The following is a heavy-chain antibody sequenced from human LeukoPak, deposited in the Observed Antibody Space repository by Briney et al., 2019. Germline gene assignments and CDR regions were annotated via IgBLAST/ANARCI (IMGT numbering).Heavy chain of an antibody. Sequence: SETLSLSCAVYGGSFSGYYWSWIRQPPGRGLEWIGEINHSGRTYYNPSLKSRVTMSVDTSKNQFSLKLSSVTAADTAVYYCARGQYERNPWGQGTLVTVSS. CDR1: GGSFSGYY. D-gene: IGHD2/OR15-2a*01. CDR2: INHSGRT. CDR3: ARGQYERNP. J-gene: IGHJ5*02. V-gene: IGHV4-34*01.